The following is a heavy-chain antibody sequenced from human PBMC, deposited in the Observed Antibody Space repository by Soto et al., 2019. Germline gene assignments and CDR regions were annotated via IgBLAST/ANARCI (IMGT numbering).Heavy chain of an antibody. Sequence: QVQLVQSGAEVKKPGSSVKVFCKASGGTFSNYTISWVRQAPGQGLEWMGGIIPVFGTTDYEKKCQGRVTITADGSTSTAYMKLHSLRSADTAVYYCARSSPYIVVRKPTGNQDYYGMDVWGQGTTVTVSS. CDR1: GGTFSNYT. D-gene: IGHD2-2*01. CDR3: ARSSPYIVVRKPTGNQDYYGMDV. V-gene: IGHV1-69*01. CDR2: IIPVFGTT. J-gene: IGHJ6*02.